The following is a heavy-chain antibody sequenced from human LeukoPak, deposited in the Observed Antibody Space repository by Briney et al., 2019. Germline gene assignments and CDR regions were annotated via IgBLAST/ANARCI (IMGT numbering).Heavy chain of an antibody. CDR1: DGSISSSSYY. Sequence: SETLSLTCTVSDGSISSSSYYWGWIRQPPGKGLEWIGSIYYSGSTYYNPSLKSRVTISVDTSKNQFSLKLSSVTAADTAVYYCARRSYGLLYFDYWGQGTLVTVSS. J-gene: IGHJ4*02. CDR2: IYYSGST. D-gene: IGHD5-18*01. CDR3: ARRSYGLLYFDY. V-gene: IGHV4-39*01.